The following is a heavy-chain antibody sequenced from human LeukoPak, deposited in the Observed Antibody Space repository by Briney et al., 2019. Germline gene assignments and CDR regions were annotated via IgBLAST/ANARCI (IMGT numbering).Heavy chain of an antibody. CDR3: AKGPPVEYSSSFDAFDI. CDR2: ISGSGGST. CDR1: GFTFSSYA. Sequence: GGSLRLSCAASGFTFSSYAMSWVCQAPGKGLEWVSAISGSGGSTYYADSVKGRFTISRDNSKNTLYLQMNSLRAEDTAVYYCAKGPPVEYSSSFDAFDIWGQGTMVTVSS. D-gene: IGHD6-6*01. V-gene: IGHV3-23*01. J-gene: IGHJ3*02.